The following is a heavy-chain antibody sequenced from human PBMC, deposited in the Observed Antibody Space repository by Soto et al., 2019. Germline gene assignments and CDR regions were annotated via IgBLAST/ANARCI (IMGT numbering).Heavy chain of an antibody. J-gene: IGHJ3*01. V-gene: IGHV2-5*02. CDR3: AHRVRQMSTWFYGAFDF. D-gene: IGHD3-10*01. CDR1: GFSLTTNGVG. CDR2: IYWDDDK. Sequence: QITLKESGPTLVTPTQTLTLTCTFSGFSLTTNGVGVGWVRQPPGKALEWLALIYWDDDKRYSPSLKSRLTITKDTSRNQVVLTIANVDPVDTATYYCAHRVRQMSTWFYGAFDFWGQGAMVFVSS.